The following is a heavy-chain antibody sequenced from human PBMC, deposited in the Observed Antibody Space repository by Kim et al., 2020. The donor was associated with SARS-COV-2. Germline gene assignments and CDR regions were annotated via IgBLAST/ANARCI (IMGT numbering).Heavy chain of an antibody. CDR1: GGSISSSSYY. Sequence: SETLSLTCTVSGGSISSSSYYWGWIRQPPGKGLEWIGSIYYSGSTYYNPSLKSRVTISVDTSKNQFSLKLSSVTAADTAVYYCASPAALRYFDWTITPPGAFDIWGQGTMVTVSS. D-gene: IGHD3-9*01. V-gene: IGHV4-39*01. CDR3: ASPAALRYFDWTITPPGAFDI. J-gene: IGHJ3*02. CDR2: IYYSGST.